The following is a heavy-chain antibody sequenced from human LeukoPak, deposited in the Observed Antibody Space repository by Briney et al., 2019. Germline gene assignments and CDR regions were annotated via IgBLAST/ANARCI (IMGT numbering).Heavy chain of an antibody. V-gene: IGHV4-59*11. D-gene: IGHD5-12*01. J-gene: IGHJ6*03. CDR2: IYYTGST. CDR3: ARVVYSGYDFRGAMDV. CDR1: GGSISRRY. Sequence: PSETLSLTCTVSGGSISRRYWSWIRQPPGKGLEWIGYIYYTGSTNHNPSLKSRVTISVDTSKNQFSLKLSSVTAADTAVYYCARVVYSGYDFRGAMDVWGKGTTVTVSS.